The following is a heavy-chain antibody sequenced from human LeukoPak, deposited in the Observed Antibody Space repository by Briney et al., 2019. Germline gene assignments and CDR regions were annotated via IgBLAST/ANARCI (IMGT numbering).Heavy chain of an antibody. Sequence: PGGSLRLSCAASGSIVIDYTMHWLRQAPGKGLEWVSGIDWSSGRIGYADSVKGRFTISRDNARNSLYLQMNSLRPEDTAFYYCIKETSPGGLDYWGPGTPVTVSS. V-gene: IGHV3-9*01. J-gene: IGHJ4*02. CDR2: IDWSSGRI. CDR3: IKETSPGGLDY. D-gene: IGHD3-10*01. CDR1: GSIVIDYT.